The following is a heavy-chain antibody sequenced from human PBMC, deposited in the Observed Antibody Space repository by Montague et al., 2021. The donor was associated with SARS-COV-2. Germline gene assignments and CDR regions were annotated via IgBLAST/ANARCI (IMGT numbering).Heavy chain of an antibody. J-gene: IGHJ2*01. Sequence: SLRLSCAASGFTFTNYGMHWLRQSPGKSLEWVAVVSFNGRNLRYADSVKGRFTISRDDSKNTLSLQMNSLRAEDSAVYYCAKDVVVSGYSHWYFDLWGRGTLVTVSS. V-gene: IGHV3-30*18. CDR3: AKDVVVSGYSHWYFDL. CDR2: VSFNGRNL. D-gene: IGHD2-21*01. CDR1: GFTFTNYG.